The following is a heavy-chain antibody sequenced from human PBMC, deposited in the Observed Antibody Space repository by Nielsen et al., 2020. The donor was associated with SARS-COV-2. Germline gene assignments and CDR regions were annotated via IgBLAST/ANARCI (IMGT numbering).Heavy chain of an antibody. CDR2: FDPEDGET. V-gene: IGHV1-24*01. Sequence: ASVKVSCKVSGYTLTELSMHWVRQAPGKGLEWMGGFDPEDGETIYAQKFQGRVTMTEDTSTDAAYMELSSLRSEDTAVYYCATGPVVAARGSWFDPWGQGTLVTVSS. J-gene: IGHJ5*02. CDR1: GYTLTELS. CDR3: ATGPVVAARGSWFDP. D-gene: IGHD2-15*01.